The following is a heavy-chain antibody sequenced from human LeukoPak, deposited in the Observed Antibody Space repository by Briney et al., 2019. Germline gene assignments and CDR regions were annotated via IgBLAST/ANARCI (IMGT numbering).Heavy chain of an antibody. D-gene: IGHD2-15*01. Sequence: PSETLSLTCTVSGGSISSSSYYWGWIRQPPGKGLEWIGSIYYSGSTYYNPSLKSRVTISVDTSKNQFSLKLSSVTAADTAVYYCERDIVVNGRRFDPWGQGTLVTVSS. CDR1: GGSISSSSYY. V-gene: IGHV4-39*02. J-gene: IGHJ5*02. CDR2: IYYSGST. CDR3: ERDIVVNGRRFDP.